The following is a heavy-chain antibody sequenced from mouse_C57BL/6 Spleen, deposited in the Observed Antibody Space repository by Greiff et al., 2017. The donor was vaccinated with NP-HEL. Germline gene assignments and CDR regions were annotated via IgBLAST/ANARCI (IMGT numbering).Heavy chain of an antibody. CDR2: INPSNGGT. CDR1: GYTFTSYW. J-gene: IGHJ4*01. CDR3: AREGLWLRAMDY. V-gene: IGHV1-53*01. D-gene: IGHD2-2*01. Sequence: QVQLKQPGTALVKPGASVKLSCKASGYTFTSYWMHWVKQRPGQGLEWIGNINPSNGGTNYNEKFKSKATLTVDKSSSTAYMQLSSLTSEDSAVYYCAREGLWLRAMDYWGQGTSVTVSS.